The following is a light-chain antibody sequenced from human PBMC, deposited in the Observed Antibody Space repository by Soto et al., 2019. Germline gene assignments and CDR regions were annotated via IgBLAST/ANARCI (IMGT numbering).Light chain of an antibody. CDR3: QQYNNWPWT. Sequence: EIVMKQSPATLSVSRGEGATLSCRASQSVSSNLAWDQQKPGQAPRLLIYGASTRATGIPARFSGSGSGTEFTLTISSLQSEDFAVYYCQQYNNWPWTLGQGTMVDI. V-gene: IGKV3-15*01. J-gene: IGKJ1*01. CDR2: GAS. CDR1: QSVSSN.